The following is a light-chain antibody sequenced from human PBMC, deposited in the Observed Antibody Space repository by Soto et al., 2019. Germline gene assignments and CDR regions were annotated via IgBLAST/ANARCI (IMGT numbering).Light chain of an antibody. CDR1: SSDVGAYKY. Sequence: QSALTQPPSASGSPGQSVTISCTGTSSDVGAYKYVPWYQQYPGKAPKLMIYEVTKRPLGVPDRFSGSKSGNTASLTVSGLQAEDEADYYCTSYVGNDIWVFGGGTKLTVL. J-gene: IGLJ3*02. V-gene: IGLV2-8*01. CDR3: TSYVGNDIWV. CDR2: EVT.